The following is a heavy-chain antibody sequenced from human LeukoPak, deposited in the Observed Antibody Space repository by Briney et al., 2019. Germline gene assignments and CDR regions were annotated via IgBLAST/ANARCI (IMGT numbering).Heavy chain of an antibody. Sequence: GGSLRLSCAASGFTFSSYEMNWVRQAPGKGLEWISYISSSNTIYYADSVKGRFTTSRDNANNSLYLQMNSLRAEDTAVYYCARDHYYGSGSFDYWGQGTLVTVSS. D-gene: IGHD3-10*01. V-gene: IGHV3-48*03. J-gene: IGHJ4*02. CDR1: GFTFSSYE. CDR2: ISSSNTI. CDR3: ARDHYYGSGSFDY.